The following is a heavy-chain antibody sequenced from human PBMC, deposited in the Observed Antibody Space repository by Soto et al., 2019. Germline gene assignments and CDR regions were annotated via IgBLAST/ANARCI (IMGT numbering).Heavy chain of an antibody. V-gene: IGHV4-59*08. CDR3: ARGPPLDCSGGSCYYGQDRTWFDP. Sequence: SETLSLTCTVSGGSISSYYWSWIRQPPGKGLEWIGYIYYSGSTNYNPSLKSRVTISVDTSKNRFSLKLSSVTAADTAVYYCARGPPLDCSGGSCYYGQDRTWFDPWGQGTLVTVSS. D-gene: IGHD2-15*01. J-gene: IGHJ5*02. CDR2: IYYSGST. CDR1: GGSISSYY.